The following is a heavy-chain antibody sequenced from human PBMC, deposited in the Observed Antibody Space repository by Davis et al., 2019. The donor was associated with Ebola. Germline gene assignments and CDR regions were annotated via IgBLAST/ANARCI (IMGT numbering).Heavy chain of an antibody. CDR1: GYTFTGYY. CDR3: ARASWATVGTRWFDP. J-gene: IGHJ5*02. V-gene: IGHV1-2*02. Sequence: AASVKVSCKASGYTFTGYYMHWVRQAPGQGLEWMGWINPNSGGTNYAQKFQGRVTMTRDTSTSTAYMELSSLRSEDTAVYYCARASWATVGTRWFDPWGQGTLVTVSS. CDR2: INPNSGGT. D-gene: IGHD6-13*01.